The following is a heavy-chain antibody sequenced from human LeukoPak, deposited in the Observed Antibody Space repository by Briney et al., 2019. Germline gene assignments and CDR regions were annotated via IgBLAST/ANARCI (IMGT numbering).Heavy chain of an antibody. Sequence: GGSLRLSCAASGFTFSSYGMSWVRQAPGEGLEWVSSISSSSSYIYYADSVKGRFTISRDNAKNSLYLQMNSLRAEDTAVYYCARSVAGRSRKAYYFDYWGQGTLVTVSS. J-gene: IGHJ4*02. CDR2: ISSSSSYI. V-gene: IGHV3-21*01. CDR3: ARSVAGRSRKAYYFDY. D-gene: IGHD6-19*01. CDR1: GFTFSSYG.